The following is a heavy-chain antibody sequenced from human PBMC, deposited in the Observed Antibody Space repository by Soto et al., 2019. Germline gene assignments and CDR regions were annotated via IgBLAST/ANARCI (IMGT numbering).Heavy chain of an antibody. Sequence: GGSLRLSCAASGFTFSSYGMHWVRQAPGKGLEWVAVISYDGSNKYYADSVKGRFTISRDNSKNTLYLQMNSLRAEDTAVYYCEKDTQAKGFDYWGQGTLVTVSS. J-gene: IGHJ4*02. D-gene: IGHD1-26*01. CDR3: EKDTQAKGFDY. CDR2: ISYDGSNK. V-gene: IGHV3-30*18. CDR1: GFTFSSYG.